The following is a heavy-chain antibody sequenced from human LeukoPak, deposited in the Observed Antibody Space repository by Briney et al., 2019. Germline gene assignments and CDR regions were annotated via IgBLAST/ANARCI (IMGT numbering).Heavy chain of an antibody. J-gene: IGHJ6*03. CDR3: ARDGDCFDRMDV. Sequence: PGGSLRLSCAASGFTFSNYCFQWVRQAPGQGLVWVARIKRDGTYTNYADSVKGRFTISRDDAKNTLYLQMNSLRVDDTGMYFCARDGDCFDRMDVWGKGTTVTVSS. CDR2: IKRDGTYT. D-gene: IGHD2-21*02. V-gene: IGHV3-74*01. CDR1: GFTFSNYC.